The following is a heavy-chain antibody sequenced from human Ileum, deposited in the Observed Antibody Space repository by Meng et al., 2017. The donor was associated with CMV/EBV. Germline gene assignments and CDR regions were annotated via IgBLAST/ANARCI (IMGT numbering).Heavy chain of an antibody. CDR3: ARDCGYDISGPRMDV. CDR1: EFTFSDYW. V-gene: IGHV3-7*01. Sequence: GGSLRLSCAASEFTFSDYWMSWLRQTQGKGLEWVAMIKQDGSAQYYADSVKGRFTISRDNAKNSLYLHLNSLRVEDTAVYYCARDCGYDISGPRMDVWGQAITVTDSS. J-gene: IGHJ6*02. D-gene: IGHD3-9*01. CDR2: IKQDGSAQ.